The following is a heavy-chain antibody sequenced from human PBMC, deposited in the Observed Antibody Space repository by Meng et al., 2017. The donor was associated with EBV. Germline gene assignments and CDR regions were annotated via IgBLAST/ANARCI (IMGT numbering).Heavy chain of an antibody. CDR2: IYWDDAK. CDR1: GISLTTSGVG. D-gene: IGHD3-10*01. V-gene: IGHV2-5*02. CDR3: AHSKYYSDSGGYWDYFDD. Sequence: QITVKGSGPTLVKPTQTLLLTCTFSGISLTTSGVGVGWIRQPPGKALEWLAVIYWDDAKRYSPSLKNRLTITKDTSKNQVVLTMTNMDPVDTATYFCAHSKYYSDSGGYWDYFDDWGQGTLVTVSS. J-gene: IGHJ4*02.